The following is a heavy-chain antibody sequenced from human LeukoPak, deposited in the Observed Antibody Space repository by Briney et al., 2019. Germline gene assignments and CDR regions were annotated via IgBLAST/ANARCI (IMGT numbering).Heavy chain of an antibody. CDR3: ARAVRYQLLPDY. Sequence: ASVKVSCKASGYTFTSYDINWVRQATGQGLEWMGWMNPNSGNTGYAQKFQGRVTMTRNTSISTAYMELSSLRSEDTAVYYCARAVRYQLLPDYWGQGTLVTVSS. CDR2: MNPNSGNT. V-gene: IGHV1-8*01. J-gene: IGHJ4*02. CDR1: GYTFTSYD. D-gene: IGHD2-2*01.